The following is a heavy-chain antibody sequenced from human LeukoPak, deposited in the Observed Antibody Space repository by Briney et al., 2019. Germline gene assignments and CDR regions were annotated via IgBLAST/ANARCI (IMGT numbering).Heavy chain of an antibody. CDR2: INPKSGGT. CDR3: ASGAQRDHFDY. CDR1: AYTFTGYY. D-gene: IGHD4/OR15-4a*01. Sequence: ASVKVSCKASAYTFTGYYMHWVRQAPGQGLEWMGWINPKSGGTNYAQNFRGRVTMTRDTSISTAYMELSSLRSDDTAVYYCASGAQRDHFDYWGQGTLVTVSS. V-gene: IGHV1-2*02. J-gene: IGHJ4*02.